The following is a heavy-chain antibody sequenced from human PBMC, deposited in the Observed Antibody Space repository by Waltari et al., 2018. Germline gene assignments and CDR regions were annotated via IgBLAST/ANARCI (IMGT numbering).Heavy chain of an antibody. CDR1: GFTFSSYS. CDR2: ISSSSSYI. CDR3: AKGPCGDCSPFDY. V-gene: IGHV3-21*04. D-gene: IGHD2-21*01. Sequence: VQLVESGGGLVKPGGSLRLSCAASGFTFSSYSMNWVRQAPGKGLEWVSSISSSSSYIYYADSVKGRFTISRDNSKNTLYLQMNSLRAEDTAVYYCAKGPCGDCSPFDYWGQGTLVTVSS. J-gene: IGHJ4*02.